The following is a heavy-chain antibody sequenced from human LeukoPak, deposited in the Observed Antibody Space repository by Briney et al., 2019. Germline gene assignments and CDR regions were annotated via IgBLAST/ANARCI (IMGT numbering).Heavy chain of an antibody. CDR2: IYHSGST. J-gene: IGHJ4*02. CDR3: ARDLGDSSGFGY. Sequence: PSETLSLTCTASGYSISSGYYWGWIRQPPGKGLEWIGSIYHSGSTYYNSSLKSRVTISVDTSKNQLSLKLSSVTAADTAMYYCARDLGDSSGFGYWGQGTLVTVSS. CDR1: GYSISSGYY. D-gene: IGHD6-19*01. V-gene: IGHV4-38-2*02.